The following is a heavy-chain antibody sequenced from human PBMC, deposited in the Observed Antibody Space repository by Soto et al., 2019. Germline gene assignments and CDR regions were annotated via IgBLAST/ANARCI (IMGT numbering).Heavy chain of an antibody. CDR3: PKGPYARRITSGEYFQQ. CDR1: GFTFSSYG. J-gene: IGHJ1*01. Sequence: GRSLRFSCAASGFTFSSYGMHWVRQAQFKVLEWLAAISSEGSNIYYADSVKCRFTISRDNSRNALYLQMHSLRAEDTAVYYCPKGPYARRITSGEYFQQGGRGSM. D-gene: IGHD1-20*01. CDR2: ISSEGSNI. V-gene: IGHV3-30*18.